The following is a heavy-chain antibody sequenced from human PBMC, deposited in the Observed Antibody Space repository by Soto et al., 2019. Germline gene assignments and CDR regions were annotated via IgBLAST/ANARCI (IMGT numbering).Heavy chain of an antibody. CDR2: IWYDGSNK. J-gene: IGHJ4*02. D-gene: IGHD3-22*01. V-gene: IGHV3-33*01. CDR3: ARPYYYDISGYYLGY. CDR1: GFTFSSYG. Sequence: PGGSLRLSCAASGFTFSSYGMHWVRQAPGKGLEWVAVIWYDGSNKYYADSVKGRFTISRDNSKNTLYLQMNSLRAEDTAVYYCARPYYYDISGYYLGYWGQGTLVTVSS.